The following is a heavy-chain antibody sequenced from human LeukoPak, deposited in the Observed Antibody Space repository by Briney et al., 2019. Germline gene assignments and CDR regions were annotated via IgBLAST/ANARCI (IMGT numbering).Heavy chain of an antibody. CDR1: GYTFTSYG. J-gene: IGHJ5*02. D-gene: IGHD1-14*01. CDR2: ISAYNGNT. CDR3: ARDIKRSRARWENLGFDP. Sequence: ASVKVSCKASGYTFTSYGISWVRQAPGQGLEWMGWISAYNGNTNYAQKFQGRVTMTTDTSTSTAYMELRSLRSDDAAMYYCARDIKRSRARWENLGFDPWGQGTLVTVSS. V-gene: IGHV1-18*01.